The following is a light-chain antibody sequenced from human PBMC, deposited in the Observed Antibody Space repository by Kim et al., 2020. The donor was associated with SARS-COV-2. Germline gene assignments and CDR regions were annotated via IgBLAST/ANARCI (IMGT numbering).Light chain of an antibody. CDR3: QQYNNWPPLT. Sequence: SPGERAPPPCRASQSVSSNLAWYQQKPGQAPRLLIYGASTRATGIPARFSGSGSGTEFTLTISSLQSEDFAVYYCQQYNNWPPLTFGGGTKVDIK. J-gene: IGKJ4*01. CDR1: QSVSSN. V-gene: IGKV3-15*01. CDR2: GAS.